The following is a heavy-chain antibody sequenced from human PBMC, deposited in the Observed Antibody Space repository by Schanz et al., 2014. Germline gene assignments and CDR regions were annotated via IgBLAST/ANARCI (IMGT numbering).Heavy chain of an antibody. CDR3: ARDTTWRLDL. Sequence: QVQLQQWGAGLLKPSETLSLTCAVYGGSFSSNYWSWIRQPPGKGLEWIGEINQSGTTNYNPSLKSRVTISVDTSKNQFSLTLTSLTAADTAVYYCARDTTWRLDLWGRGTLVTVSS. CDR2: INQSGTT. CDR1: GGSFSSNY. V-gene: IGHV4-34*02. D-gene: IGHD1-1*01. J-gene: IGHJ2*01.